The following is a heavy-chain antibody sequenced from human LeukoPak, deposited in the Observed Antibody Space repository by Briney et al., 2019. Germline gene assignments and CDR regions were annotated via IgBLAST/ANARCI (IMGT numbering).Heavy chain of an antibody. CDR3: ARRYYYGSGSHYYFDY. Sequence: SQTLSLTCTVSGGSISSGSYYWSWIRQPPGKGLEWIGETYHSGSTNYNPSLKSRVTISVDESKNQFSLKLSSVTAADTAVYYCARRYYYGSGSHYYFDYWGQGTLVTVSS. J-gene: IGHJ4*02. CDR1: GGSISSGSYY. V-gene: IGHV4-30-2*01. CDR2: TYHSGST. D-gene: IGHD3-10*01.